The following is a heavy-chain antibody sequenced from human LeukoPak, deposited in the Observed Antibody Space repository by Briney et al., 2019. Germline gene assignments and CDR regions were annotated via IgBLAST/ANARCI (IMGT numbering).Heavy chain of an antibody. V-gene: IGHV1-46*01. CDR2: INPSGGST. J-gene: IGHJ3*02. D-gene: IGHD3-22*01. Sequence: GASVKVSCKASGYTFTSYYMHWVRQAPGQGLGWMGIINPSGGSTSYAQKFQGRVTMTRDTSTSTVYMELSSLRSEDTAVYYCTGYDSSGYYNLGAFDIWGQGTMVTVSS. CDR3: TGYDSSGYYNLGAFDI. CDR1: GYTFTSYY.